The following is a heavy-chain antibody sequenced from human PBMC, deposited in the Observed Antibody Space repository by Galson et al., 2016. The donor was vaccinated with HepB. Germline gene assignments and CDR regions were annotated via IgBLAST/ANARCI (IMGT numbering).Heavy chain of an antibody. CDR2: IYWDDNE. Sequence: PALVKPTQTFTLTCTFSGFSLSTSAVGVGWIRQAPGKAPEWLAFIYWDDNEHYSPSLESRLTITKDTSKNQVVLTMTNMDPVDPGTYYCARGSGWLLDRWGQGTLVTVSS. D-gene: IGHD6-19*01. CDR3: ARGSGWLLDR. J-gene: IGHJ5*02. CDR1: GFSLSTSAVG. V-gene: IGHV2-5*02.